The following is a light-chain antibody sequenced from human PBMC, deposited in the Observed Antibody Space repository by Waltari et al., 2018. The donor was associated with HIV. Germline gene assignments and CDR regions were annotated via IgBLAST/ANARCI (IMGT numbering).Light chain of an antibody. V-gene: IGKV2-30*01. CDR1: QSLAFRDGTSY. Sequence: TQSPLSLYVTVGQPAAISCKSNQSLAFRDGTSYLFWYHQRPGHPPRRLLYQVSHRDSGVPGRITGSGSDTDFTLRISRVEAEDAGFYFCMQATSWPHTFGQRTELQI. J-gene: IGKJ2*01. CDR2: QVS. CDR3: MQATSWPHT.